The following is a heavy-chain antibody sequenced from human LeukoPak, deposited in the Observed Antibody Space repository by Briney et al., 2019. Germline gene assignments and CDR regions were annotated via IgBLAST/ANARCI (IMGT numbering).Heavy chain of an antibody. D-gene: IGHD6-19*01. CDR3: ARGGVYSSGWYPEYFQR. Sequence: ASVKVSCKASGGTFSSYAISWVRQAPGQGLEWMGRIIPIFGTANYAQKFQGRVTITADKSTSTAYMGLSSLRSEDTAVYYCARGGVYSSGWYPEYFQRWGQGTLVTVS. J-gene: IGHJ1*01. CDR2: IIPIFGTA. CDR1: GGTFSSYA. V-gene: IGHV1-69*06.